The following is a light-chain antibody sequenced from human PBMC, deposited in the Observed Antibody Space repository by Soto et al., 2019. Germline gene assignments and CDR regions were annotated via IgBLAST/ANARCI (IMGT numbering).Light chain of an antibody. CDR3: QQYGSSMYT. V-gene: IGKV3-20*01. Sequence: ESVLTQSPGTLSLSPGERATLSCRASQSVSSSYLAWYQQKPGQAPRLLIYGASSRATGIPDRFSGSGSGKAFTLTISRLEPEDVAVYYCQQYGSSMYTFGQGTKLEIK. CDR1: QSVSSSY. CDR2: GAS. J-gene: IGKJ2*01.